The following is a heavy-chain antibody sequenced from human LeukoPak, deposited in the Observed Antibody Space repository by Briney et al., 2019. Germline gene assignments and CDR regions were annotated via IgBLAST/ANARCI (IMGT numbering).Heavy chain of an antibody. CDR3: AKPQYPDAFDI. J-gene: IGHJ3*02. D-gene: IGHD4-11*01. CDR1: GFTFSSYA. Sequence: GRSLRLSCAASGFTFSSYAMHWVRQAPGKGLEWVAVISYDGSNKYYADSVKGRFTISRDNSKNTLYLQMNSLRAEDTAVYYCAKPQYPDAFDIWGQGTMVTVSS. CDR2: ISYDGSNK. V-gene: IGHV3-30-3*02.